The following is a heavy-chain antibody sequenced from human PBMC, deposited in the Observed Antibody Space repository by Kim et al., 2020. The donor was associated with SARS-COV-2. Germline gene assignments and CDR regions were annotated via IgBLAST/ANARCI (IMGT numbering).Heavy chain of an antibody. D-gene: IGHD3-10*01. Sequence: SETLSLTCTVSGGSISSYYWSWIRQPPGKGLEWIGYIYYSGSTNYNPSLKSRVTISVDTSKNQFSLKLSSVIAADTAVYYCARAYGSGSKNWFDPWGQGT. CDR2: IYYSGST. CDR1: GGSISSYY. V-gene: IGHV4-59*08. J-gene: IGHJ5*02. CDR3: ARAYGSGSKNWFDP.